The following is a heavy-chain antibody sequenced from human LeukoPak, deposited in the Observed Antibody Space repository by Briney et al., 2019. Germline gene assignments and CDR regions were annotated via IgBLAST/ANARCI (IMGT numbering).Heavy chain of an antibody. CDR3: AKDDYYDTSGYRD. CDR1: AFTFSSYG. CDR2: IRYDGSNK. J-gene: IGHJ4*02. Sequence: GGSLRLSCAASAFTFSSYGMHWVRQAPGKGLEWVAFIRYDGSNKYYADSVMGRFSISRDNSKNTLDLQMNSLRAEDTAVYYSAKDDYYDTSGYRDWGQGTLVTVSS. D-gene: IGHD3-22*01. V-gene: IGHV3-30*02.